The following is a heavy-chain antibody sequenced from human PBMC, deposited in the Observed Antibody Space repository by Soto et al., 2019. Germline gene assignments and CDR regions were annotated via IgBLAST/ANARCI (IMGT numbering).Heavy chain of an antibody. Sequence: SETLSLTCTDSGGSVSSGSYYWSWIRQPPGKGLEWIGYIYYRGSTNYNPSLKSRVTISVDTSKNQFSLKLSSVTAADTAVYYCARGGIMITFGGVIARAHLDYWGQGTLVTVSS. CDR3: ARGGIMITFGGVIARAHLDY. CDR2: IYYRGST. J-gene: IGHJ4*02. CDR1: GGSVSSGSYY. D-gene: IGHD3-16*02. V-gene: IGHV4-61*01.